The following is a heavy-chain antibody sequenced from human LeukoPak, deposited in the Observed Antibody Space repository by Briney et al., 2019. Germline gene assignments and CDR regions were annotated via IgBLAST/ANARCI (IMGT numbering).Heavy chain of an antibody. CDR3: AELGITMIGGV. J-gene: IGHJ6*04. CDR1: GFTFSSYE. V-gene: IGHV3-48*03. D-gene: IGHD3-10*02. Sequence: GGSLRLSCAASGFTFSSYEMNWVRQAPGKGLEWVSYISSSGSTIYYADSVKGRFTISRDNAKNSLYLQMNSLRAEDTAVYYCAELGITMIGGVWGKGTSVTISS. CDR2: ISSSGSTI.